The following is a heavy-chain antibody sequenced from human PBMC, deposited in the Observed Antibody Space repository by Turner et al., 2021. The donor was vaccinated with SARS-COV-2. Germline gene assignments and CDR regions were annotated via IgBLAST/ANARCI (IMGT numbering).Heavy chain of an antibody. CDR2: IYTSGST. D-gene: IGHD3-10*01. Sequence: QVQLQESGPGLVKPSETLSLTCTVSGGSIRSYYWSWIRQPAGKGLEWIGRIYTSGSTNYNPSLKSRVTMSVDTSKNQFSLKLSSVTAADTAVYYCARDRLITMVRGVTYYYYGMDVWGQGTTVTVSS. CDR3: ARDRLITMVRGVTYYYYGMDV. V-gene: IGHV4-4*07. J-gene: IGHJ6*02. CDR1: GGSIRSYY.